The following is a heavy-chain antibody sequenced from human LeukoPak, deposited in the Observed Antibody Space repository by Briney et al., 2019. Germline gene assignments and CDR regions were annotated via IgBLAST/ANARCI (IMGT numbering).Heavy chain of an antibody. CDR3: ASGGYYYDSYGYSVYFDC. CDR2: INNSSSYI. Sequence: GRSLRLSCAASGFTFSSYGMHWVRQAPGKGLEWVSSINNSSSYIYYADSVKGRFTISRDNAKNSLYLQMNSLRAEDTAVYYCASGGYYYDSYGYSVYFDCWGQGTLVTVSS. CDR1: GFTFSSYG. V-gene: IGHV3-21*01. J-gene: IGHJ4*02. D-gene: IGHD3-22*01.